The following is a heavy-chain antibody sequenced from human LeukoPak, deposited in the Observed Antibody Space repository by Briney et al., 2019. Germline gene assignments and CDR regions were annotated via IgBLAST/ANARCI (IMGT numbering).Heavy chain of an antibody. D-gene: IGHD2-21*01. CDR2: ISYDGYDN. CDR1: GFTFNEYA. Sequence: GGFLRLSCAASGFTFNEYAMYWVRQAPGKGLEWVALISYDGYDNSYADSVRGRFTISRDNSKNTLYLQMDSLRSEDTAVYYCARDFFPIADSTWYEIGYWGQGTLVTVSS. V-gene: IGHV3-30-3*01. CDR3: ARDFFPIADSTWYEIGY. J-gene: IGHJ4*02.